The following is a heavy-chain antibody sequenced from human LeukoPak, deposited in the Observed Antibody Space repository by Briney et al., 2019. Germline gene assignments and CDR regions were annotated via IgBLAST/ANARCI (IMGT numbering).Heavy chain of an antibody. CDR2: ISSSSSCI. Sequence: GGSLRLSCAASGFTFSGYSMNWVRQAPGKGLEWVSSISSSSSCIYYADSVKGRFTISRDNAKNSLYLQMNSLRAEDTAVYYCARDLWFGETLDYWGQGTLVTVSS. V-gene: IGHV3-21*01. CDR3: ARDLWFGETLDY. D-gene: IGHD3-10*01. CDR1: GFTFSGYS. J-gene: IGHJ4*02.